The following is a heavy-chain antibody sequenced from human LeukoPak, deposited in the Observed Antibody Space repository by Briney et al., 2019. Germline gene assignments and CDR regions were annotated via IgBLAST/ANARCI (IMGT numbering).Heavy chain of an antibody. CDR2: IYYSGST. V-gene: IGHV4-59*08. CDR1: GGSISSYY. J-gene: IGHJ3*02. Sequence: SETLSLTCTVSGGSISSYYWSWLRQPPGKGLEWIGYIYYSGSTNYNPSLKSRVTISVDTSKNQFFLKLSPVTAADTAVYYGARLMFFYCSGGSCYYAFDIWGQGTMVTVSS. D-gene: IGHD2-15*01. CDR3: ARLMFFYCSGGSCYYAFDI.